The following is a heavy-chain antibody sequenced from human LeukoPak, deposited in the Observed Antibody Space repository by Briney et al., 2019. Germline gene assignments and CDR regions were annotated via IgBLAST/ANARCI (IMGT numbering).Heavy chain of an antibody. CDR2: IYYSGST. V-gene: IGHV4-59*01. Sequence: SETLSLTCTVSGGSISSYYWSWIRQPPGKGLEWIGYIYYSGSTNYNPSLKSRVTISVDTSKNQFSLKLSSVTAADTAVYYCARNPRSHPIDYWGQGTLVTVSS. CDR1: GGSISSYY. J-gene: IGHJ4*02. CDR3: ARNPRSHPIDY.